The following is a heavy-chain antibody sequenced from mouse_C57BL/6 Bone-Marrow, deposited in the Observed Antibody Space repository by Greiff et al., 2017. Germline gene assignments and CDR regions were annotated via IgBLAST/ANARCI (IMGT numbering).Heavy chain of an antibody. V-gene: IGHV1-61*01. CDR2: IYPSDSET. CDR3: ARYGDGGDD. CDR1: GYTFTSYW. D-gene: IGHD1-1*01. Sequence: QVQLQQPGAELVRPGSSVKLSCKASGYTFTSYWMDWVKQRPGQGLEWIGNIYPSDSETHYNQKFKDKATLTVDKSSSTAYMQLSSLTSEDSAVYYCARYGDGGDDWGQGTTLTVSS. J-gene: IGHJ2*01.